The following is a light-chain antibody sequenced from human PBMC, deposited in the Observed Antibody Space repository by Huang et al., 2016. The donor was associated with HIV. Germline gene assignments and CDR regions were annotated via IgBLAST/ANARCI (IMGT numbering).Light chain of an antibody. Sequence: EIVLTQSPGTLSLSPGERATLHCRASQSVSSNHLVWYQQRPGQAPRLLIYDTSPRATDIPHRFSGRCSVTDFTLTVSRQEPEVLAVYYCQHYGSSLLTFGPGTKVHIK. CDR2: DTS. CDR1: QSVSSNH. J-gene: IGKJ3*01. CDR3: QHYGSSLLT. V-gene: IGKV3-20*01.